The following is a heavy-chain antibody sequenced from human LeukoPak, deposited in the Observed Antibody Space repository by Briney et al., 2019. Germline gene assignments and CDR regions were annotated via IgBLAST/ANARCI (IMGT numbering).Heavy chain of an antibody. CDR1: GFTFSSYA. D-gene: IGHD2-2*01. CDR3: AKAPRYCSSTSCYYYYYMDV. Sequence: PGGSLRLSCAASGFTFSSYAMHWVRQAPGKGLEWVAVISYDGSNKYYADSVKGRFTISRDNSKNTLYLQMNSLRAEDTAVYYCAKAPRYCSSTSCYYYYYMDVWGKGTTVTVSS. V-gene: IGHV3-30-3*01. J-gene: IGHJ6*03. CDR2: ISYDGSNK.